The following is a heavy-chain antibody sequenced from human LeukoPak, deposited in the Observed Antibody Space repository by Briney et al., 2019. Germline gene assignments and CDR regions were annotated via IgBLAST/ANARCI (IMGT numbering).Heavy chain of an antibody. CDR1: GFTFSNAW. J-gene: IGHJ4*02. V-gene: IGHV3-15*01. Sequence: WGSLTLSCAASGFTFSNAWMSWVRQAPGKGLEWVGRIRSKGDGGTTDYDAPVKGRFTISRDDSKNTLYLQMNGLKTEDTAVYYCTTDSGSLVVTWGQGTLVTVSS. D-gene: IGHD3-22*01. CDR3: TTDSGSLVVT. CDR2: IRSKGDGGTT.